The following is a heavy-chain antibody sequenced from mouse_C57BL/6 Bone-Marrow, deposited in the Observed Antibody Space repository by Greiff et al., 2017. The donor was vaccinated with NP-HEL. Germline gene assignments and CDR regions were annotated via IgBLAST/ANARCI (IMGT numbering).Heavy chain of an antibody. V-gene: IGHV5-15*01. CDR2: ISNLAYSI. Sequence: EVKLMESGGGLVQPGGSLKLSCAASGFTFSDYGMAWVRQAPRKGPEWVAFISNLAYSIYYADTVTGRFTISRENAKNTLYLEMSSLRSEDTAMYYCARHPLPYYYARDYWGQGTSVTVSS. J-gene: IGHJ4*01. CDR3: ARHPLPYYYARDY. CDR1: GFTFSDYG.